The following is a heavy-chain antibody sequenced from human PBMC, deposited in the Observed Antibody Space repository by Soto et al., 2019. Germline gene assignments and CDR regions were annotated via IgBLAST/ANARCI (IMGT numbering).Heavy chain of an antibody. J-gene: IGHJ4*02. CDR1: RFTFSSHA. Sequence: PGGSIRFSCAASRFTFSSHARSVVRQSPGKGVESVSAISASGGSTYYADCVKGRFTISRDTSKKTLYLQMNSLRAEDMPVYYFAKDLDGVSTSCYPDYGGQGTLVTVSS. D-gene: IGHD2-2*01. CDR3: AKDLDGVSTSCYPDY. CDR2: ISASGGST. V-gene: IGHV3-23*01.